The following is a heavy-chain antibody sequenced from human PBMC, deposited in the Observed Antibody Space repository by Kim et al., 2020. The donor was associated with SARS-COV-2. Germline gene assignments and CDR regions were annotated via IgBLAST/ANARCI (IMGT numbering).Heavy chain of an antibody. CDR1: GFTFSSYG. J-gene: IGHJ6*04. D-gene: IGHD3-22*01. Sequence: GGSLRLSCAASGFTFSSYGMHWVRQAPGKGLEWVAVIWYDGSNKYYADSVKGRFTISRDNSKNTLYLQMNSLRAEDTAVYYCARDWTYYYDSSGYYYPPYYYYGMDVWGEGTTLTVSS. V-gene: IGHV3-33*08. CDR3: ARDWTYYYDSSGYYYPPYYYYGMDV. CDR2: IWYDGSNK.